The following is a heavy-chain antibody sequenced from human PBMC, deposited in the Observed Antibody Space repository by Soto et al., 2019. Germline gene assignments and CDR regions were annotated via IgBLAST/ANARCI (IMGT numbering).Heavy chain of an antibody. D-gene: IGHD3-22*01. V-gene: IGHV1-3*01. CDR1: GYTFTSYA. CDR2: INAGNGNT. CDR3: AREGVVVIGAFDI. Sequence: GPPVKVSCKASGYTFTSYAMHWVRQAPGQRLEWMGWINAGNGNTKYSQKFQGRVTITRDTSASTAYMELSSLRSEDTAVYYCAREGVVVIGAFDIWGQGTMVTVSS. J-gene: IGHJ3*02.